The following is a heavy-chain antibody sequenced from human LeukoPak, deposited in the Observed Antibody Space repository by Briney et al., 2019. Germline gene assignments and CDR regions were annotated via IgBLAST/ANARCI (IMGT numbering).Heavy chain of an antibody. CDR1: GFTFSSYS. V-gene: IGHV3-21*01. J-gene: IGHJ6*02. Sequence: GGSLRLSCAASGFTFSSYSMTWVRQAPGKGLEWVSSISSSSSYIYYADSVKGRFTISRDNAKNSLYLQMNSLRAGDTAVYYCARELRLRPLSYAMDVWGQGTTVSVSS. D-gene: IGHD4-17*01. CDR2: ISSSSSYI. CDR3: ARELRLRPLSYAMDV.